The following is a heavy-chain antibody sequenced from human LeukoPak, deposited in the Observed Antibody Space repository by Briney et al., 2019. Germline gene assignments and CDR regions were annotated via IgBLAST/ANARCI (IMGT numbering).Heavy chain of an antibody. Sequence: GASVKVSCKASGYTFTSYGNSWVRQAPGQGLEWMGWISAYNGNTNYAQKLQGRVTMTTDTSTSTAYMELRSLRSDDTAVYYCARDSGSNLYYYYYGMDVWGQGTTVTVSS. J-gene: IGHJ6*02. V-gene: IGHV1-18*01. D-gene: IGHD1-26*01. CDR1: GYTFTSYG. CDR2: ISAYNGNT. CDR3: ARDSGSNLYYYYYGMDV.